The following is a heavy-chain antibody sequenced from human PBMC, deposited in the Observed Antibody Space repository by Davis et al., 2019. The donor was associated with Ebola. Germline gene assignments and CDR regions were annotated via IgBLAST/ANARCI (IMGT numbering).Heavy chain of an antibody. CDR2: LVTSADT. D-gene: IGHD1-26*01. V-gene: IGHV3-23*01. CDR3: AKDTSNVWFDV. Sequence: GGSLRLSCAASGFVFRNYVMSWVRHAPGKGLEWVSTLVTSADTYYADSVKGRFTISRDNSKNTLHLQMNSLRVEDTAIYYCAKDTSNVWFDVWGQGTMVTVSS. J-gene: IGHJ3*01. CDR1: GFVFRNYV.